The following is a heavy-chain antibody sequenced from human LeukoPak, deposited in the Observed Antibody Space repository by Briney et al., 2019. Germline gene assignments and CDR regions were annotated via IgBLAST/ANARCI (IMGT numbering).Heavy chain of an antibody. V-gene: IGHV3-74*01. Sequence: GGSLRLSCAASGFIVSSNYMTWVRQAPGKGLVWVSRINSDGSSTSYADSVKGRFTISRDNAKNTLYLQMNSLRAEDTAVYYCAREDDSTYYFDYWGQGTLVTVSS. J-gene: IGHJ4*02. CDR2: INSDGSST. D-gene: IGHD3-3*01. CDR1: GFIVSSNY. CDR3: AREDDSTYYFDY.